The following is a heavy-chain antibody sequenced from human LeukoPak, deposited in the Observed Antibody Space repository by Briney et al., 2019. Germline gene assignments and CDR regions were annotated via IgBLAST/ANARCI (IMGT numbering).Heavy chain of an antibody. CDR1: GFTFDDYA. CDR3: AKVHFVRGFGF. CDR2: ISWNSGSI. Sequence: GRSLRLSCAASGFTFDDYAMHWVRQAPGKGLEWVSGISWNSGSIGYADSVKGRFTISRDNAKNSLYLQMNSLRAEDTALYYCAKVHFVRGFGFWGQGTLVTASS. J-gene: IGHJ4*02. D-gene: IGHD3-10*02. V-gene: IGHV3-9*01.